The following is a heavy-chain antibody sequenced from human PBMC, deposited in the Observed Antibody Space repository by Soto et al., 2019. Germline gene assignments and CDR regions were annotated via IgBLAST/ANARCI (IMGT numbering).Heavy chain of an antibody. CDR1: GYTFTSYG. V-gene: IGHV1-18*01. CDR3: ARDPDRTDYGDYVVPFDC. J-gene: IGHJ4*02. Sequence: ASVKVSCKASGYTFTSYGIIWVRQAPGQGLEWMGWISAYNGNTNYAQKLQGRVTMTTDTSTSTAYMELRSLRSDDTAVYYCARDPDRTDYGDYVVPFDCWGQGTLVTVSS. CDR2: ISAYNGNT. D-gene: IGHD4-17*01.